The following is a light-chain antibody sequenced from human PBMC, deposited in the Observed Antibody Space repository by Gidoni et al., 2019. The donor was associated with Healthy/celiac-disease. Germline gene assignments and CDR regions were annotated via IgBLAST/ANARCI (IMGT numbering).Light chain of an antibody. J-gene: IGKJ2*01. CDR1: QSISSY. CDR2: ATS. V-gene: IGKV1-39*01. CDR3: QQSYSTPPT. Sequence: RVTITCRASQSISSYLNWYQQKPGKAPKLLIYATSSLQSGVPSRFSGSGSGTAFPLTISSLQPEDFETYYCQQSYSTPPTFGQXTKLXIK.